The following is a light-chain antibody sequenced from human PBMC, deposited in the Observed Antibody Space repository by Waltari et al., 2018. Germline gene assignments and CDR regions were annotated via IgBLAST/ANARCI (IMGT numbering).Light chain of an antibody. CDR1: QTVLYSANNKND. J-gene: IGKJ1*01. CDR2: WAS. Sequence: DIVITQSPDSLAVSLGARATLNCTSTQTVLYSANNKNDLTWYQHKPGQPPQQLISWASIRESGVPDRVPGSGSGTDFTLTISSLQAEDVAVYYCQQHYTTPWTFGQGTKVEIK. V-gene: IGKV4-1*01. CDR3: QQHYTTPWT.